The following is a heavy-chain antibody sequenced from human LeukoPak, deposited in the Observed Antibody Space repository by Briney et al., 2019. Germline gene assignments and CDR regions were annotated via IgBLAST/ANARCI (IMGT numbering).Heavy chain of an antibody. CDR3: ARDSSPRYSSSRAYPFGYYYYYMDV. J-gene: IGHJ6*03. CDR2: IIPIFGTA. D-gene: IGHD6-13*01. Sequence: GASVKVSCKASGGTFGSYAISWVRQAPGQGLEWMGGIIPIFGTANYAQKFQGRVTITADESTSTAYMELSSLRSEDTAVYYCARDSSPRYSSSRAYPFGYYYYYMDVWGKGTTVTISS. V-gene: IGHV1-69*13. CDR1: GGTFGSYA.